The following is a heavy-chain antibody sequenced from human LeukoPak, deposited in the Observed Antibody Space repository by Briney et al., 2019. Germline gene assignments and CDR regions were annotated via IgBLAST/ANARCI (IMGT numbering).Heavy chain of an antibody. CDR2: IYYSGTT. CDR1: GGSFSSGGSY. V-gene: IGHV4-31*03. Sequence: PSQTLTLTCTGSGGSFSSGGSYWSWIRQHLGKGLEWIGYIYYSGTTYCNPSLRSRVNISVDTSKNQFSLKLSSVTAADTAVYYCARCPSSWYRGYFDYWGQGTLVTVSS. D-gene: IGHD6-13*01. J-gene: IGHJ4*02. CDR3: ARCPSSWYRGYFDY.